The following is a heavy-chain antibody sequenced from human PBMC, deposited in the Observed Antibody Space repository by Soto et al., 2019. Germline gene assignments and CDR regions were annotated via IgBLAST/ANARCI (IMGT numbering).Heavy chain of an antibody. J-gene: IGHJ6*02. CDR3: ASRDITMVRGVYYYYGIDV. Sequence: EVQLVESGGGLVQPGGSLRLSCAASGFTFSSYWMSWVRQAPGKGLEWVANIKQDGSEKYYVDSVKGRFTISRDNAKNSLYLQMNSLRAEDTAVYYCASRDITMVRGVYYYYGIDVWGQGTTVTVSS. V-gene: IGHV3-7*05. CDR2: IKQDGSEK. CDR1: GFTFSSYW. D-gene: IGHD3-10*01.